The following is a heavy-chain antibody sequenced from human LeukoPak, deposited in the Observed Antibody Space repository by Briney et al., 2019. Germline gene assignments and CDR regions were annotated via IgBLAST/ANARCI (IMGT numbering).Heavy chain of an antibody. CDR1: GFTFSSYW. J-gene: IGHJ5*02. Sequence: GGTLRLSCAASGFTFSSYWTSWVRQAPGKGLEWVAIIKQDESEKYYVDSVKGRFTISRDNAKNSLYLQMNSLRAEDTAVYYCARVSYCGGDCFNWFDPWGQGTLVTVSS. CDR3: ARVSYCGGDCFNWFDP. D-gene: IGHD2-21*02. CDR2: IKQDESEK. V-gene: IGHV3-7*01.